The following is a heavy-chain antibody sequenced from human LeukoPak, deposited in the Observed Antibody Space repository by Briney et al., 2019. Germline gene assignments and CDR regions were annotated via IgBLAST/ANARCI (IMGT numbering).Heavy chain of an antibody. CDR3: ARENWAPYY. D-gene: IGHD7-27*01. J-gene: IGHJ4*02. CDR2: IKQDGSER. V-gene: IGHV3-7*01. CDR1: GFTFSSYW. Sequence: GGSLRLSXAASGFTFSSYWMTWVRQAPGKGLEWVANIKQDGSERNYVDPVKGRFTISRDNAKNSLYLQMNSLRAEDTAVYYCARENWAPYYWGQGTLVTVSP.